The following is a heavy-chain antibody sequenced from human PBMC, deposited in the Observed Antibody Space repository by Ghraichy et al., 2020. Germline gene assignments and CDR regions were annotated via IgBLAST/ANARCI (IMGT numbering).Heavy chain of an antibody. CDR2: ISSSGSTI. Sequence: GGSLRLSCAASGFTFSSYEMNWVRQAPGKGLEWVSYISSSGSTIYYADSVKGRFTISRDNAKNSLYLQMNSLRAEDTAVYYCARYCSSTSCFFAFDIWGQGTMVTVSS. D-gene: IGHD2-2*01. J-gene: IGHJ3*02. CDR1: GFTFSSYE. CDR3: ARYCSSTSCFFAFDI. V-gene: IGHV3-48*03.